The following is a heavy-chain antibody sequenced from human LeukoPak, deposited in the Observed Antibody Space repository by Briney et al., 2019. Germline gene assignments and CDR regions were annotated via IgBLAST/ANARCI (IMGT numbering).Heavy chain of an antibody. Sequence: SETLSLTCTVSGGSISSGDYYWSWIRQPPGKGLEWIGYIYYSGSTYYNPSLKSRVTISVDTSKNQFSLKLSSVTAADTAVYYCARVSCGGDCTQFSSYYYYYYMDVWGKGTTVTVSS. J-gene: IGHJ6*03. CDR2: IYYSGST. D-gene: IGHD2-21*01. CDR3: ARVSCGGDCTQFSSYYYYYYMDV. CDR1: GGSISSGDYY. V-gene: IGHV4-30-4*08.